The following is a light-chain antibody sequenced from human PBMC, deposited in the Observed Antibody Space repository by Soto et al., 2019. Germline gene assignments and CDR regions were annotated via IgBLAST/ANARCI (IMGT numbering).Light chain of an antibody. V-gene: IGKV3-20*01. CDR2: GAS. CDR1: QSVGSNY. CDR3: QQYGSSIQT. J-gene: IGKJ1*01. Sequence: EIVFSPSPAPLSFSPGERATPSCRASQSVGSNYLAWYQQRPGQPPNLLIFGASHRAPDIPDRFSGSGSGTDFTLTISRLEPEDFAVYYCQQYGSSIQTFGQGTKVDIK.